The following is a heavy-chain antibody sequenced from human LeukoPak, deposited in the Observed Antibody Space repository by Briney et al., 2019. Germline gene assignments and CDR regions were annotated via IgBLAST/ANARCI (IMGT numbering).Heavy chain of an antibody. Sequence: SQTLSLTCTVSGFSISSSDYFWSWVRQPAGKGLEWIGRIYTSGSTNYNPSLKSRVTMSVDTSKNQFSLKLSSVTAADTAVYYCARSFSWRGDFDYWGQGTLVTVSS. CDR1: GFSISSSDYF. J-gene: IGHJ4*02. V-gene: IGHV4-61*02. D-gene: IGHD6-13*01. CDR2: IYTSGST. CDR3: ARSFSWRGDFDY.